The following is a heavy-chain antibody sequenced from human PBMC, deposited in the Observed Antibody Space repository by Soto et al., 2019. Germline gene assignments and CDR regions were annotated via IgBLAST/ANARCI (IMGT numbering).Heavy chain of an antibody. CDR3: ATDQESAARPLFYYYYGMDV. CDR2: IGPTGGPT. D-gene: IGHD6-6*01. CDR1: AFTFTSYA. Sequence: GGSLRLSCAASAFTFTSYAMSWVRQAPGKGLEWVSAIGPTGGPTYYADSVKGRFTISRDNSKTTLYLQMNSLRAEVTAGYYCATDQESAARPLFYYYYGMDVWGQGTTVMVSS. J-gene: IGHJ6*02. V-gene: IGHV3-23*01.